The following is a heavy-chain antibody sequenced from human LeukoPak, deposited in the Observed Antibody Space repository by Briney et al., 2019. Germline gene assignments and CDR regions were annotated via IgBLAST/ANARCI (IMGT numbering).Heavy chain of an antibody. J-gene: IGHJ4*02. Sequence: GGSLRLSCAASGFTFSSYEMNWVRQAPGKGLEWVSYISSSGSTIYYADSVKGRFTISRDNAKNSLYLQMNSLRAEDTAVYYCAGATTGTTGDFDYWGQGTLVTVSS. CDR1: GFTFSSYE. V-gene: IGHV3-48*03. CDR2: ISSSGSTI. CDR3: AGATTGTTGDFDY. D-gene: IGHD1-1*01.